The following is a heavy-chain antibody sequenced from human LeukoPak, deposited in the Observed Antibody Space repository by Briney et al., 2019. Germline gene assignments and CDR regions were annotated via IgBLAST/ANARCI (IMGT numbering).Heavy chain of an antibody. Sequence: SETLSLTCTVSGGSVSSSSYYWGWIRQPPGKGLEWIVSIYYSGSTYYNPSLKSRVTISVDTSKNQFSLKLSSVTATDTAVYYCARLGPNYYGSGSYYKGYWGQGTLVTVSS. CDR3: ARLGPNYYGSGSYYKGY. J-gene: IGHJ4*02. V-gene: IGHV4-39*01. CDR1: GGSVSSSSYY. CDR2: IYYSGST. D-gene: IGHD3-10*01.